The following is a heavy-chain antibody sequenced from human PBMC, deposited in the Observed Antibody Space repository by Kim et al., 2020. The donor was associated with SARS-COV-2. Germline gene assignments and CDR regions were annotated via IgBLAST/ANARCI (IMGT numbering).Heavy chain of an antibody. V-gene: IGHV3-43*02. CDR2: ISGDGGST. J-gene: IGHJ6*03. CDR3: AKSHYDSSGYYYGHYYYYMDV. D-gene: IGHD3-22*01. CDR1: GFTFDDYA. Sequence: GGSLRLSCAASGFTFDDYAMHWVRQAPGKGLEWVSLISGDGGSTYYADSVKGRFTISRDNSKNSLYLQMNSLRTEDTALYYCAKSHYDSSGYYYGHYYYYMDVWGKGTTVTVSS.